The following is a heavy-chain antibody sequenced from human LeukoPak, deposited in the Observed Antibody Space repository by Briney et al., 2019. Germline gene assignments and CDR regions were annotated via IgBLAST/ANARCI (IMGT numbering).Heavy chain of an antibody. V-gene: IGHV4-34*01. Sequence: SETLSLTCTVSGGSISSYYWSWIRQPPGKGLEWIGEINHSGSTNYNPSLKSRVTISVDTSKNQFSLKLSSVTAADTAVYYCAKAGGNYYDSSGPPTEVRGQGTLVTVSS. CDR2: INHSGST. D-gene: IGHD3-22*01. J-gene: IGHJ4*02. CDR3: AKAGGNYYDSSGPPTEV. CDR1: GGSISSYY.